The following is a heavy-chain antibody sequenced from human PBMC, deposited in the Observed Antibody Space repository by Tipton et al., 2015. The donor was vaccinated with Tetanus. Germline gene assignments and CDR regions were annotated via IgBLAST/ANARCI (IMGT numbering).Heavy chain of an antibody. D-gene: IGHD3/OR15-3a*01. Sequence: QVQLVQSGAEVKKPGASVKVSCKASGYTFTHYGVNWVRQAPGQGLGWMGWISPFNENVNYAEKFHGRLTMTTDRSTATVYMDLRSLRSDDTAVYYCARGRGLGPHEYFEHWGQGTLVTVSS. J-gene: IGHJ5*02. CDR1: GYTFTHYG. CDR2: ISPFNENV. V-gene: IGHV1-18*01. CDR3: ARGRGLGPHEYFEH.